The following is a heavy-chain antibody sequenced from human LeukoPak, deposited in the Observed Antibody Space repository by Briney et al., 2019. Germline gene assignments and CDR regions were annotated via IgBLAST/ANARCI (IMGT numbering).Heavy chain of an antibody. CDR3: TTEILPPEGYFDY. D-gene: IGHD2/OR15-2a*01. CDR2: IKSKTDGGTT. Sequence: GGSLRLSCAASGFTFSNAWMSWVRQAPGKGLEWVGRIKSKTDGGTTDYAAPVKGRFTISRDDSKNTLYLQMNSLKTEDTAVYYCTTEILPPEGYFDYWGQGTLVTVSS. V-gene: IGHV3-15*01. J-gene: IGHJ4*02. CDR1: GFTFSNAW.